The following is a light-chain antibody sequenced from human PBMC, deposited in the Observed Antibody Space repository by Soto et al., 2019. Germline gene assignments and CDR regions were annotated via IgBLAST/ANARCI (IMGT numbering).Light chain of an antibody. J-gene: IGKJ5*01. Sequence: DIQMTQSPSSLSASVGDRVTITCQASQDIDKYLNWYQQKPGKAPKLLIDDVTKLETGVPSRFSGSGSGTHFTCTIGSLQPEDIATYYCQQYYDLPITFGQGTRLEIK. CDR3: QQYYDLPIT. CDR2: DVT. CDR1: QDIDKY. V-gene: IGKV1-33*01.